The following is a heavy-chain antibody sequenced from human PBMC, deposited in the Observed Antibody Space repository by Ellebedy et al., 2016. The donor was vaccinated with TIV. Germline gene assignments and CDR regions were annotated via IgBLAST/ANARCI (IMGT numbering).Heavy chain of an antibody. CDR3: SRASPSEYVWGSYRTPEY. CDR1: GYTFTNYR. Sequence: ASVKVSCKASGYTFTNYRLDWVRQAPGHGLEWMGWINPNGGGTHYAQKFQGRVTMTRDTSISTAYMDLSRMSYDDTAVYFCSRASPSEYVWGSYRTPEYWGQGTLVIVSS. CDR2: INPNGGGT. J-gene: IGHJ4*02. D-gene: IGHD3-16*02. V-gene: IGHV1-2*02.